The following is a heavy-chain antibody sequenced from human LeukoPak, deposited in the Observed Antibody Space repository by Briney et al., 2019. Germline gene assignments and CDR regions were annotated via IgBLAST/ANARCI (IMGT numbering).Heavy chain of an antibody. V-gene: IGHV4-34*01. D-gene: IGHD6-13*01. CDR3: ARGRIAGPARIHYYYYGMDV. CDR2: INHSGST. Sequence: PSETLSLTCAVYGGSFSGYYWSWIRQPPGKGLEWIGEINHSGSTNYNPSLKSRVTISVDTSKNQFSLKLSSVTAADTAVYYCARGRIAGPARIHYYYYGMDVWGQGTTVTVSS. J-gene: IGHJ6*02. CDR1: GGSFSGYY.